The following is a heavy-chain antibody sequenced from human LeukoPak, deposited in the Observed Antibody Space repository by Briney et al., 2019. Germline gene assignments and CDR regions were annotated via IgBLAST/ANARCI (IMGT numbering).Heavy chain of an antibody. D-gene: IGHD6-13*01. V-gene: IGHV1-46*01. CDR1: GYTFTSYY. CDR3: ARELASSSWYKTGVTGGAFDI. Sequence: ASVKVSCKASGYTFTSYYMHWVRQAPGQGLEWMGIINPSGGSTSYAQKFQGRVTMTRDTSTSTVYMELSSLRSEDTAVYYCARELASSSWYKTGVTGGAFDIWGQGTMVTVSS. J-gene: IGHJ3*02. CDR2: INPSGGST.